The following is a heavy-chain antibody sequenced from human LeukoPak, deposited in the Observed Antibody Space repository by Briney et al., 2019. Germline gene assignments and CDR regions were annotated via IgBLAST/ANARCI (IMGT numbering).Heavy chain of an antibody. J-gene: IGHJ5*02. CDR3: ARGLVAAAGNGINWFDP. V-gene: IGHV1-8*01. D-gene: IGHD6-13*01. CDR1: GYTFTSYD. CDR2: MNPNSGNT. Sequence: ASVKVSCKASGYTFTSYDINWVRQATGQGLEWMGWMNPNSGNTGYAQKFQGRVTMTRNTSISTAYMELSSLRSKDTAEYYCARGLVAAAGNGINWFDPWGQGTLVTVSS.